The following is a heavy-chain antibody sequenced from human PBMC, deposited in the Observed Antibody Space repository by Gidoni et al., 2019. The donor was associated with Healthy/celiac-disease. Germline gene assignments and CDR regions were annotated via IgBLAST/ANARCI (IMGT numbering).Heavy chain of an antibody. CDR2: ISYDGSNK. Sequence: QVQLVESVGGVVQPGRSLRPPGAASGFTFSSYGMHWVRQAPGKGLEWVAVISYDGSNKYYADSVKGRFTISRDNSKNTLYLQMNSLRAEDTAVYYWAKVGISYGDYDYWGQGTLVTVSS. D-gene: IGHD4-17*01. CDR3: AKVGISYGDYDY. V-gene: IGHV3-30*18. CDR1: GFTFSSYG. J-gene: IGHJ4*02.